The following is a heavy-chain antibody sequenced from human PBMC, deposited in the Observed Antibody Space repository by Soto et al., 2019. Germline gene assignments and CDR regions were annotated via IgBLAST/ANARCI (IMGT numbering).Heavy chain of an antibody. J-gene: IGHJ4*02. Sequence: SETLSLTCTVSGASVTLYYWSWLRQTPGMRLEWIGYMFHSGSTNYNPSLESRVTLSVDTSKNQVFLRLDSVTTADTARYYYGGSDPRGRIDWGQGTLVTVSS. CDR1: GASVTLYY. D-gene: IGHD2-21*01. CDR3: GGSDPRGRID. CDR2: MFHSGST. V-gene: IGHV4-59*02.